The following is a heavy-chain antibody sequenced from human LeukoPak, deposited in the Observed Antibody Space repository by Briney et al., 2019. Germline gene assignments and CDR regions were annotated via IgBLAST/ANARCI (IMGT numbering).Heavy chain of an antibody. J-gene: IGHJ5*02. CDR3: VRDRAEGRAWVEFDP. CDR2: VYSAGAT. Sequence: GGSLRLSCVASGFSLSSYAMSWVRQARGKAPEWVSLVYSAGATHYADSVQGRFIISRDNSKNTLYLQMNNLRVEDTAVYHCVRDRAEGRAWVEFDPWGQGTVVTVSS. V-gene: IGHV3-66*02. CDR1: GFSLSSYA.